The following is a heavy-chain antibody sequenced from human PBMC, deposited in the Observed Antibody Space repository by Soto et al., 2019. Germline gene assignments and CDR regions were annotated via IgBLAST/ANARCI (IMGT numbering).Heavy chain of an antibody. CDR2: IYYSGST. J-gene: IGHJ4*02. Sequence: QLQLQESGPGLVKPSETLSLTCTVSGGSISSSSYYWGWIRQPPGKGLEWIGSIYYSGSTYYNPSLKSRVTISVDTSKNQFSLKLSSVTAADTAVYYCARQAYYYDINTDYWGQGTLVTVSS. V-gene: IGHV4-39*01. CDR1: GGSISSSSYY. D-gene: IGHD3-22*01. CDR3: ARQAYYYDINTDY.